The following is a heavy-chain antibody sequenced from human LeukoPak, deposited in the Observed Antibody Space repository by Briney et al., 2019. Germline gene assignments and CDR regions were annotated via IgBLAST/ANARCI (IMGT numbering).Heavy chain of an antibody. Sequence: QPGGSLRLSCAASGFTFSSYWMSWVRQAPGKGLEWVANINQDGSEKYYVDSVKGRFTISRDNAKNSLYLQMNSLRAEDTAVYYCARAARWLQPPQVYYYYGMDVWGQGTTVTVSS. J-gene: IGHJ6*02. CDR1: GFTFSSYW. V-gene: IGHV3-7*01. CDR3: ARAARWLQPPQVYYYYGMDV. CDR2: INQDGSEK. D-gene: IGHD5-24*01.